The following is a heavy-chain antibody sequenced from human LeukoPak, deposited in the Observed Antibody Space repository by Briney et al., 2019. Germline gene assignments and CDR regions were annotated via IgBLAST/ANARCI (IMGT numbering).Heavy chain of an antibody. CDR2: VYHSGST. CDR1: GDSISTDHW. J-gene: IGHJ4*02. CDR3: ASALWDY. D-gene: IGHD2/OR15-2a*01. Sequence: SETLSLTCAVSGDSISTDHWWSWVRQPPGKGLEWIGEVYHSGSTNYNPSLKSRVTISIDKSKNLFSLKLTSVTAADTAMYYCASALWDYWGQGTLVTVSS. V-gene: IGHV4-4*02.